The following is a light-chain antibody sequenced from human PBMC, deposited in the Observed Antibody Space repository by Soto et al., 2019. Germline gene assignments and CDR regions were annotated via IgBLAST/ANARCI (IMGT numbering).Light chain of an antibody. Sequence: QSVLTKPPSVSGAPGQRVTISCTGNNSNLGAGYDVHWYQQLPGAAPKLVIFGNRNRPSGVPERFSGSKSGTSASLAITGLQAEDEADYYCQAYDDSRTAFVFGGGTKLTVL. CDR2: GNR. CDR1: NSNLGAGYD. J-gene: IGLJ3*02. CDR3: QAYDDSRTAFV. V-gene: IGLV1-40*01.